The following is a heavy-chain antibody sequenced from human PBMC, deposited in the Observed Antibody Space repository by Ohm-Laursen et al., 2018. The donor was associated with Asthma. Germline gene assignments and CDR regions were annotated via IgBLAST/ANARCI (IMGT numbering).Heavy chain of an antibody. V-gene: IGHV3-53*01. CDR3: ARVEGHIDY. J-gene: IGHJ4*02. CDR1: GFSFTDAW. CDR2: IYSGGST. Sequence: GSLRLSCAASGFSFTDAWMSWVRQAPGKGLEWVSVIYSGGSTYYADSVKGRFTISRDNSKNTLYLQMNSLRAEDTAVYYCARVEGHIDYWGQGTLVTVSS.